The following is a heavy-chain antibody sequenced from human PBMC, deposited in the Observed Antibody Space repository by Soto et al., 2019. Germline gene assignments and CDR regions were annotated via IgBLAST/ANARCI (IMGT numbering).Heavy chain of an antibody. CDR2: VYHNERT. CDR3: ARDAAVPGETDRFDY. J-gene: IGHJ4*02. Sequence: SETLSLTCAVSGASMFDNFWWSWVRQVPGKGREWIGEVYHNERTNFNPSLKTRVSMSIDTSKSQFSLKLTSVTAADTAIYFCARDAAVPGETDRFDYWGQGVLVTVS. D-gene: IGHD3-16*01. CDR1: GASMFDNFW. V-gene: IGHV4-4*02.